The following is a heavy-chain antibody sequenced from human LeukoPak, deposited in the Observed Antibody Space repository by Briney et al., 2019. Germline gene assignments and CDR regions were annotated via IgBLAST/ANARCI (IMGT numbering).Heavy chain of an antibody. CDR2: IVVGSGNT. D-gene: IGHD3-10*01. J-gene: IGHJ4*02. Sequence: SVKVSCKASGFTFTSSAMQWVRQARGQRLEWIGWIVVGSGNTNYAQKFQERVSITRDMSTSTAYVELSSLRSEDTAVYYCAADPYYYYGSGSYYKSAGYFDYWGQGTLVTVSS. CDR3: AADPYYYYGSGSYYKSAGYFDY. CDR1: GFTFTSSA. V-gene: IGHV1-58*02.